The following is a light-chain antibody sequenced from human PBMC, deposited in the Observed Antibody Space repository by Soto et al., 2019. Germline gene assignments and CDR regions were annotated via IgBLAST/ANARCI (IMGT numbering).Light chain of an antibody. J-gene: IGLJ3*02. CDR2: DND. CDR1: SSSIGNNF. CDR3: CSYRSSSTWV. V-gene: IGLV1-51*01. Sequence: QSVLTQPPSVSAAPGQKVTISCSGSSSSIGNNFVSWYQQLPGTAPKLLIYDNDKRPSGIPDRFSASKSGTSATLAITGLQTGDAADYYCCSYRSSSTWVFGGGTKLTVL.